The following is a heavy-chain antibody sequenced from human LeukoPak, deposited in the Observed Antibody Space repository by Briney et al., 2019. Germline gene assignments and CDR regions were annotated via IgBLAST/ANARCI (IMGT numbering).Heavy chain of an antibody. CDR3: ARAGGYCGYDFYYYYYYMDV. J-gene: IGHJ6*03. CDR2: MNLNSGNT. V-gene: IGHV1-8*01. CDR1: GYTFTSYD. Sequence: ASVKVSCKASGYTFTSYDINWVRQATGQGLEWMGWMNLNSGNTGYAQKFQGRVTMTRNTSISTAYMELSSLRSEDTAVYYCARAGGYCGYDFYYYYYYMDVWGKGTTVTISS. D-gene: IGHD5-12*01.